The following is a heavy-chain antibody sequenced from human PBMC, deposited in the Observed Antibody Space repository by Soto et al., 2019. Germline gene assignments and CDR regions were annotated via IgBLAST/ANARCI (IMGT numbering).Heavy chain of an antibody. D-gene: IGHD6-13*01. Sequence: QVQLVQSGAEVKKTGASVEVSCKASGYTFISYGISWVRQAPGQGLEWVGWISPCNGKTNYAQKFPGRGTLTTETSTSTAYLDLRSLRSDDTAVYYCARGGFSTSWLGLLGTGAHGVEIDYWGQGTLVTVSS. J-gene: IGHJ4*02. CDR3: ARGGFSTSWLGLLGTGAHGVEIDY. CDR2: ISPCNGKT. V-gene: IGHV1-18*01. CDR1: GYTFISYG.